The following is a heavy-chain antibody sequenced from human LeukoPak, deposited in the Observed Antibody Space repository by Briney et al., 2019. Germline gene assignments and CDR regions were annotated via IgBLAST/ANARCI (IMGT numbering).Heavy chain of an antibody. Sequence: SETLSLTCTVSGGSISSYYWSWIRQPPGKGLEWIGYIYYSGSTNYNPSLKSRVTISVDTSKNQFSLKLSSVTAADTAVYYCARGGAGDSSGYYSDAFDIWGQGTMVTVSS. V-gene: IGHV4-59*01. D-gene: IGHD3-22*01. CDR2: IYYSGST. CDR1: GGSISSYY. CDR3: ARGGAGDSSGYYSDAFDI. J-gene: IGHJ3*02.